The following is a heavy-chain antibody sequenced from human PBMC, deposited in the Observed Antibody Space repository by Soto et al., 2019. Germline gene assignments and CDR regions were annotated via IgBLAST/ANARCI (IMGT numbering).Heavy chain of an antibody. CDR1: GGTFSSYA. CDR2: IIPIFGTA. J-gene: IGHJ4*02. CDR3: ARDGGGDSGYDYYFDY. V-gene: IGHV1-69*01. D-gene: IGHD5-12*01. Sequence: QVQLVQSGAEVKKPGSSVKVSCKASGGTFSSYAISWVRQAPGQGLEWMGGIIPIFGTANYAQKFQGRVTISADESTRTAYMELSSLTSEDTAVYYCARDGGGDSGYDYYFDYWGKGTLVTVSS.